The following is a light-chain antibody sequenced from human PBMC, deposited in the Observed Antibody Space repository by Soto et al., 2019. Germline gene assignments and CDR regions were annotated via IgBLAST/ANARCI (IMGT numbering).Light chain of an antibody. Sequence: QSVLTQPPSVSGAPGQRVTISCTGSSSNIGTGYDVHWYQQLPGTAPKLLIYGNSNRPSGVPDRYSGSKSGTSASLAITGLQAEDESDHYCQSYDSSLSGSVFGRGTKLTVL. CDR1: SSNIGTGYD. J-gene: IGLJ2*01. V-gene: IGLV1-40*01. CDR2: GNS. CDR3: QSYDSSLSGSV.